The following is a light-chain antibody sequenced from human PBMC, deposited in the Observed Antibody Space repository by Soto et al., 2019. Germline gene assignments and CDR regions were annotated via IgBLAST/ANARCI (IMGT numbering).Light chain of an antibody. J-gene: IGLJ3*02. CDR3: QSYDATNQV. Sequence: NFMLTQPHSVSESPGKTVIISCTXXXXSIASNYVQWYQQRPGSSPTTVIYEDNQRPSGVPDRFSGSIDSSSNSASLTISGLETEDEADYYCQSYDATNQVFGGGTKLTVL. CDR1: XXSIASNY. CDR2: EDN. V-gene: IGLV6-57*01.